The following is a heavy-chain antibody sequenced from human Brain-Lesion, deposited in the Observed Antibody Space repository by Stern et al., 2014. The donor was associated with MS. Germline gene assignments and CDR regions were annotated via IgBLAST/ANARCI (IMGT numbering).Heavy chain of an antibody. CDR1: GYIFTGYY. CDR2: INPNTGGT. V-gene: IGHV1-2*02. Sequence: QVQLGQSGAEVKKPGASVKVSCKTSGYIFTGYYIHWVRQAPGQGLEWMAWINPNTGGTKYAQKFQGRVTMSRDTSISTAYVELSSLTSDDTVVYYCARDQRGITIFGVVTDYYYLGMDVWGQGTTVTVSS. CDR3: ARDQRGITIFGVVTDYYYLGMDV. D-gene: IGHD3-3*01. J-gene: IGHJ6*02.